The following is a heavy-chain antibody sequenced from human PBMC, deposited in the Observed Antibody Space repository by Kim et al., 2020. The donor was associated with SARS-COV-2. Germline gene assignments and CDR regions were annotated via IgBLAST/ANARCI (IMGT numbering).Heavy chain of an antibody. CDR2: GGTM. Sequence: GGTMDYADSVKGRFTMSKDTSQNLFYLQMHALRAEDTALYYCARGGIGDWSQGTLVTVSS. D-gene: IGHD3-16*01. J-gene: IGHJ4*02. V-gene: IGHV3-53*01. CDR3: ARGGIGD.